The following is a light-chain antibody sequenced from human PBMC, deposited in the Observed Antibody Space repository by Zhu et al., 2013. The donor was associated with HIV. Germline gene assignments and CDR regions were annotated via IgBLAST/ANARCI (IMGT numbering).Light chain of an antibody. J-gene: IGKJ1*01. V-gene: IGKV3-15*01. CDR1: QSVSSS. Sequence: EVVMTQFPATLSVSPGERATLSCRASQSVSSSVAWYQQKPGQAPRLLISGASTRATGIPDRFSGSGSGTEFTLTISSLQSEDFATYYCLQDYDFPRTFGQGTNVEIK. CDR2: GAS. CDR3: LQDYDFPRT.